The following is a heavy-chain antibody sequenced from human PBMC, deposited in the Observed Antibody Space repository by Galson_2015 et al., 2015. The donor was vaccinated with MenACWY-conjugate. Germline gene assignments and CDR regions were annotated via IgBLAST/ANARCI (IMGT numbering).Heavy chain of an antibody. J-gene: IGHJ4*02. V-gene: IGHV5-10-1*01. CDR1: GYSFTSYW. Sequence: QSGAEVKKPGESLKISCKGSGYSFTSYWINWVRQMPGKGLEWMGRIDPSDSYTDYSPSFQGHVTISADKSINTAYLQWSSLKASDTAMYCCARPDGSDWYPGGDYWGQGTLVTVSS. CDR3: ARPDGSDWYPGGDY. D-gene: IGHD6-19*01. CDR2: IDPSDSYT.